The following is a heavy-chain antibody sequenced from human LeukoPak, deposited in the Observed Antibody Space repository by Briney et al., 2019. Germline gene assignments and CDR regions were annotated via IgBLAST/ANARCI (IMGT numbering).Heavy chain of an antibody. CDR2: IDPSGHGT. J-gene: IGHJ4*02. D-gene: IGHD2-2*01. V-gene: IGHV1-46*02. Sequence: ASVKVSCKASGFTFNNYHVHWVRQAPGQGPEWMGIIDPSGHGTTYAQRFQGRVTMTWEASTSTVYMKLSSLRSDDTAVYYCARDNVMVAMRFDSWGQGTLVTVSS. CDR3: ARDNVMVAMRFDS. CDR1: GFTFNNYH.